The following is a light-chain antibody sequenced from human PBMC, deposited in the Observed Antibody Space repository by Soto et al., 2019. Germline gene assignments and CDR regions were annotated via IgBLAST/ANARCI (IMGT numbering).Light chain of an antibody. CDR2: AAF. J-gene: IGKJ1*01. CDR3: QQFASLPRT. Sequence: ESVLPHSPGTLSLSPGESGTLSCRASQSLSSGFLAWYQQRPGQAPRLLIYAAFSRATGIPDRFSGTGSGTDFTLTITILEPEDFAVYYCQQFASLPRTFGQGTKVQIK. V-gene: IGKV3-20*01. CDR1: QSLSSGF.